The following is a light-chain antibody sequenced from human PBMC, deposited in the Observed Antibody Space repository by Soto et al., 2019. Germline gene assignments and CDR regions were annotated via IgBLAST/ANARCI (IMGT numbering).Light chain of an antibody. Sequence: DIQMNQSPSTISASGVDRATITCRASQSIFNWLAWYQQKPGTPPKLLIYKASTLQSGVPSRFSGSGAGTEFTLTISSLQPDDIATDDCQQYHSYYRTFGQGTKVDIK. CDR1: QSIFNW. J-gene: IGKJ1*01. CDR2: KAS. V-gene: IGKV1-5*03. CDR3: QQYHSYYRT.